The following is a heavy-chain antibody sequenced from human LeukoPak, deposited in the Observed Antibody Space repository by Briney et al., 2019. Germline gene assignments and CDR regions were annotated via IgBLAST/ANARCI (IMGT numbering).Heavy chain of an antibody. CDR1: GGFISTYY. J-gene: IGHJ6*02. CDR3: ARARLRNYYYYGMDV. Sequence: SETLSLTCTVSGGFISTYYWSWIRQPPGKGLEWIGYIYYSVSTNYNPSLKSRVTISVDTSKNQFSLKLSSVTAADTAVYYCARARLRNYYYYGMDVWGQGTTVTVSS. CDR2: IYYSVST. V-gene: IGHV4-59*01.